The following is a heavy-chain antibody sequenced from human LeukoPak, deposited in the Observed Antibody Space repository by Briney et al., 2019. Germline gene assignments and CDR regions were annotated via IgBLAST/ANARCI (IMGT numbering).Heavy chain of an antibody. CDR1: GGSISSYF. V-gene: IGHV4-59*08. CDR3: ARVGEVWFGSYYFDY. D-gene: IGHD3-10*01. CDR2: IFYNGST. J-gene: IGHJ4*02. Sequence: SETLSLTCTVSGGSISSYFWSWIRQPPGKGLQWIGYIFYNGSTSYNPSLKSRVTISVDTSKNQFSLKLSSVTAADTAVYYCARVGEVWFGSYYFDYWGQGTLVTVSS.